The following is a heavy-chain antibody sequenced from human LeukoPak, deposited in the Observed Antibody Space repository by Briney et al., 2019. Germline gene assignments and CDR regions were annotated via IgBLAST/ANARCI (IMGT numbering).Heavy chain of an antibody. D-gene: IGHD3-10*01. Sequence: GGSLRLSCAASGFTFSNAWMSWVRQAPGKGLEWVSGINWNSGSTGYADSVKGRFTISRDNAKNSLYLQMNSLRAEDTALYYCARAYYGSGSYLGGFDYWGQGTLVTVSS. J-gene: IGHJ4*02. V-gene: IGHV3-20*04. CDR1: GFTFSNAW. CDR3: ARAYYGSGSYLGGFDY. CDR2: INWNSGST.